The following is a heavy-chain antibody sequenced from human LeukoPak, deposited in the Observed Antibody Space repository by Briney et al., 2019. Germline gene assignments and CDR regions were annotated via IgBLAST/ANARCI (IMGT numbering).Heavy chain of an antibody. CDR1: GGSISSYY. V-gene: IGHV4-4*09. Sequence: SETLSLTCTVPGGSISSYYWSWIRQPPGKGLEWIGYIYTSGSTNYNPSLKSRVTISVDTSKNQFSLNLTSVAAADAAVYYCARGDGIAWFDAWGQGTLVTVSS. CDR3: ARGDGIAWFDA. J-gene: IGHJ5*02. CDR2: IYTSGST. D-gene: IGHD6-13*01.